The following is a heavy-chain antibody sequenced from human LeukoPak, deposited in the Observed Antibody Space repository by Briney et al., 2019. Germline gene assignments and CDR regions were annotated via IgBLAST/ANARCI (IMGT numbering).Heavy chain of an antibody. J-gene: IGHJ6*03. CDR2: INPNSGGT. CDR3: ARVASSWYSLLGLHMDV. Sequence: ASVKVSCKASGYTFTGYYMHWVRQAPGQGLEWMGRINPNSGGTNYAQKFQGRVTMTTDTSTSTAYMELRSLRSDDTAVYYCARVASSWYSLLGLHMDVWGKGTTVTVSS. V-gene: IGHV1-2*06. CDR1: GYTFTGYY. D-gene: IGHD6-13*01.